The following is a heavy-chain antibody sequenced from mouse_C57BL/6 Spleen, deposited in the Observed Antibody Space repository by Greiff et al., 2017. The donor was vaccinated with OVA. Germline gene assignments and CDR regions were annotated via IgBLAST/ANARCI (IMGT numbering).Heavy chain of an antibody. D-gene: IGHD1-1*01. Sequence: LVESVPELVKPGASVKISCKASGYAFSSSWMNWVKQRPGKGLEWIGRIYPGDGDTNYNGKFKGKATLTADKSSSTAYMQLSSLTSEDSAVYFCARWGTTVVDPYWGQGTLVTVSA. J-gene: IGHJ3*01. CDR3: ARWGTTVVDPY. CDR1: GYAFSSSW. V-gene: IGHV1-82*01. CDR2: IYPGDGDT.